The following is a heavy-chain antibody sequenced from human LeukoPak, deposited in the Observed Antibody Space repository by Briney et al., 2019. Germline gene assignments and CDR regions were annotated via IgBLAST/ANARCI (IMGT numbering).Heavy chain of an antibody. Sequence: GGSLRLSCAASGFTFSSYSMNWVRQAPGKGLEWVSYISSSSSTIYYADSVKGRFTISRDNAKNSLYLQMNSLRAEDTAVYYCARYCSSTSCTGGYWGQGTLVTVSS. V-gene: IGHV3-48*04. CDR3: ARYCSSTSCTGGY. CDR1: GFTFSSYS. CDR2: ISSSSSTI. D-gene: IGHD2-2*01. J-gene: IGHJ4*02.